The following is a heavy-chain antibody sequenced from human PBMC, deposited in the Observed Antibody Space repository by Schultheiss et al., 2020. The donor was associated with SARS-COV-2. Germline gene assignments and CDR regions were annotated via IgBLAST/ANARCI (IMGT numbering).Heavy chain of an antibody. CDR2: IKQDGSQK. V-gene: IGHV3-7*03. CDR1: GFTFSSFW. Sequence: GGSLRLSCVASGFTFSSFWMSWYRHVPGRGLEWVANIKQDGSQKNYVDSVMGRFTISRDNAMNSVYLQMNSLRAEDTAVYYCAKDRTGITMVRGVMWEFRIGAFDIWGQGTMVTVSS. CDR3: AKDRTGITMVRGVMWEFRIGAFDI. D-gene: IGHD3-10*01. J-gene: IGHJ3*02.